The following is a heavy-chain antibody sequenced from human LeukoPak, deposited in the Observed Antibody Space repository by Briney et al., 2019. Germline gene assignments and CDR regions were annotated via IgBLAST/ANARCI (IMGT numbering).Heavy chain of an antibody. J-gene: IGHJ6*03. CDR3: ARSRGGRYYYYYYMDV. Sequence: GESVKISCKGSGYSFTSYWIGWVRQMPGKGLEWMGIIYPGDSDTRYSPSFQGQVTISADKSISTAYLQWSSLKASGTAMYYCARSRGGRYYYYYYMDVWGKGTTVTVSS. D-gene: IGHD2-15*01. CDR1: GYSFTSYW. V-gene: IGHV5-51*01. CDR2: IYPGDSDT.